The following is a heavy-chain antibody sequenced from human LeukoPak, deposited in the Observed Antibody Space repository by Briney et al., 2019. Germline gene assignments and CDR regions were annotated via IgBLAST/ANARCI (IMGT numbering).Heavy chain of an antibody. CDR1: GYTFRSYD. CDR2: ISPNNGNT. Sequence: ASVNVSCMASGYTFRSYDITWVRQAPAQGFDGMGWISPNNGNTNYAQKFQGRVTMTTDTPTSTAYMEMRSLRSDDTAVYYCARDRDSSGWHVADYWGQGTLVTVSS. D-gene: IGHD6-19*01. CDR3: ARDRDSSGWHVADY. V-gene: IGHV1-18*01. J-gene: IGHJ4*02.